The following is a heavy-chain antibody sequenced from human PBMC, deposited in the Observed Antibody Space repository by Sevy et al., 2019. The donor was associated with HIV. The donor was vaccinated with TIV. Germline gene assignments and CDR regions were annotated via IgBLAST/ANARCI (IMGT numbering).Heavy chain of an antibody. Sequence: GGSLRLSCAASGFTFSSHAMSWVRQAPGKGLEWVSAISGSGGSTYYADSVKGRFTISRDNSKNTLYLQMNSLRAEDTAVYYCAKDGYSGGCPDYWGQGTLVTVSS. V-gene: IGHV3-23*01. CDR3: AKDGYSGGCPDY. D-gene: IGHD6-19*01. J-gene: IGHJ4*02. CDR1: GFTFSSHA. CDR2: ISGSGGST.